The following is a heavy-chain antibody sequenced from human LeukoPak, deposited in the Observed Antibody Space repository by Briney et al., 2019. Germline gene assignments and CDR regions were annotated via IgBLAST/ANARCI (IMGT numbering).Heavy chain of an antibody. Sequence: GASVKVSCKASGYTFTSYGVTWVRQAPGQGLEWMGWISAYNGNTNYAQNFQGRVTMTTDTSTSTAYMELRSLRSEDTAVYYCARDNGSGSAHGAFDIWGQGTMVTVSS. CDR2: ISAYNGNT. V-gene: IGHV1-18*01. CDR1: GYTFTSYG. D-gene: IGHD3-10*01. J-gene: IGHJ3*02. CDR3: ARDNGSGSAHGAFDI.